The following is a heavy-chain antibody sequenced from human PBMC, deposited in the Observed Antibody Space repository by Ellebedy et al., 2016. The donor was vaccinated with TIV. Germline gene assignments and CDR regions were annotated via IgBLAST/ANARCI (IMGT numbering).Heavy chain of an antibody. V-gene: IGHV3-30-3*01. CDR3: AVSRWAAAGLYYFDF. J-gene: IGHJ4*02. CDR2: ISDDGTSE. D-gene: IGHD6-13*01. Sequence: GESLKISCAASGFTFSYYALHWVRQAPGKGLEWVAVISDDGTSEYYGDSVKGRFTISRDNSKNTLYMQMNSLRVEDTAVYYCAVSRWAAAGLYYFDFWGQGTLVTVSS. CDR1: GFTFSYYA.